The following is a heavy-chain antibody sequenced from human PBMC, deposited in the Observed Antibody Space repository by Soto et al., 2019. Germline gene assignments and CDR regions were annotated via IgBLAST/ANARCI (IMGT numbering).Heavy chain of an antibody. D-gene: IGHD3-22*01. CDR2: FYHSGRT. J-gene: IGHJ6*02. CDR3: ARMYNSGFYRPEGDYYFYGMDG. Sequence: SATLSLTCIVSGDSTSDYHWSWIRQTAGKRLEWIGRFYHSGRTKSNPSLKSRVTMSADPSKNQLSLSLKSVTVADTAIYSCARMYNSGFYRPEGDYYFYGMDGWGQGTTVTVSS. CDR1: GDSTSDYH. V-gene: IGHV4-4*07.